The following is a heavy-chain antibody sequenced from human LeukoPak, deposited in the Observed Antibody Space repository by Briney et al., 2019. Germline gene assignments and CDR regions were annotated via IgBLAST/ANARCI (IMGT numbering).Heavy chain of an antibody. CDR3: ARVRFIAAAGIVHRRPCGMDV. CDR2: IYYSGST. D-gene: IGHD6-13*01. CDR1: GGSISGYY. V-gene: IGHV4-59*01. Sequence: SETLSLTCTVSGGSISGYYWSWIRQPPGKGLEWIGYIYYSGSTNYNPSLKSRVTISVDTSKNQFSLKLSSVTAADTAVYYCARVRFIAAAGIVHRRPCGMDVWGQGTTVTVSS. J-gene: IGHJ6*02.